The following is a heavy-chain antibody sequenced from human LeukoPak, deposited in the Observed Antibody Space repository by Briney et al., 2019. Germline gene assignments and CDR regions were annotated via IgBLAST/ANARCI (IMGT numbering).Heavy chain of an antibody. D-gene: IGHD3-10*01. CDR3: ARDLWFWELPLYYYGMDV. V-gene: IGHV4-59*12. CDR1: GGSISSYY. J-gene: IGHJ6*02. CDR2: IYYSGST. Sequence: SETLSVTCTVSGGSISSYYWSWIRQPPGKGLEWIGYIYYSGSTYYNPSLKSRVTISVDTSKNQFSLKLSSVTAADTAVYYCARDLWFWELPLYYYGMDVWGQGTTVTVSS.